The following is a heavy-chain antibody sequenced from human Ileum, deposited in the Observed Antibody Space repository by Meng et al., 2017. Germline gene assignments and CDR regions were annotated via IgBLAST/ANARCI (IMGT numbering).Heavy chain of an antibody. CDR1: GGSVSTSDYH. V-gene: IGHV4-61*08. Sequence: HVPLLESGPGLVRPSETLSLICTVSGGSVSTSDYHWGWIRQPPGKGLEWIGYAGTNYNPSLKSRVTISVDTSKRQFSLKLTSVTAADTAVYYCARGHWGSLDYWGQGILVTVSS. J-gene: IGHJ4*02. CDR2: AGT. D-gene: IGHD7-27*01. CDR3: ARGHWGSLDY.